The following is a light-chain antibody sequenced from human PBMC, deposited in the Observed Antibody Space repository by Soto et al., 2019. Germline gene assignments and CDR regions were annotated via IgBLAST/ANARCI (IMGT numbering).Light chain of an antibody. CDR2: GVS. CDR1: QTVSSN. J-gene: IGKJ4*01. CDR3: QHYNSWPLS. Sequence: EIVMTQSPATLSVSPGERATLSCRASQTVSSNLAWYQQQPGQAPRLLIYGVSTRATGVPARFSGSGSGTEFTLTISSLQSEDFAVYCCQHYNSWPLSFGGVTTVEIK. V-gene: IGKV3-15*01.